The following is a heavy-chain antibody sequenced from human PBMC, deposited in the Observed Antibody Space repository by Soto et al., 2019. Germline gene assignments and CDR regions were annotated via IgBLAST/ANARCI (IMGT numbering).Heavy chain of an antibody. D-gene: IGHD5-18*01. V-gene: IGHV4-30-4*01. Sequence: LSLTCTVSGGPVTSDEDYWTWIRQSPGKGLEWIGYISNSGSTGYNPSLKTRLSMSVDRSKNQFTLRLTSVTAADTAVYFCATESGSTYGYFDHWGQGTQVTVS. CDR3: ATESGSTYGYFDH. CDR1: GGPVTSDEDY. J-gene: IGHJ4*02. CDR2: ISNSGST.